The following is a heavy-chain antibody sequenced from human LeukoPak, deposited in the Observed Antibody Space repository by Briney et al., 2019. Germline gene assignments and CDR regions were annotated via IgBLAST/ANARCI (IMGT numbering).Heavy chain of an antibody. J-gene: IGHJ4*02. CDR2: IYYSGST. Sequence: SETLSLTCTVSGGSISSSSYYWGWIRQPPGKGLEWIGSIYYSGSTYYNPSLKSRFTISVDTSKNQFSLKLSSVTAADTAVYYCARLRGFGVVTGYLDYWGQGTLVTVSS. CDR1: GGSISSSSYY. CDR3: ARLRGFGVVTGYLDY. V-gene: IGHV4-39*01. D-gene: IGHD3-9*01.